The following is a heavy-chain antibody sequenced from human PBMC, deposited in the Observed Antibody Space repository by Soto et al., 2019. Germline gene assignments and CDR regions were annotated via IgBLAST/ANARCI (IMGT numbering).Heavy chain of an antibody. Sequence: SETLSLTCNVSVGSISPNYWSWIRQPPGKGLEWIAEIYHSGSTNYNPSLKSRVTISVDTSKNQFSLKLSSVTAADTAVYYCARAYSGSYYPYYFDYWGQGTLVTVSS. D-gene: IGHD1-26*01. J-gene: IGHJ4*02. V-gene: IGHV4-59*12. CDR3: ARAYSGSYYPYYFDY. CDR2: IYHSGST. CDR1: VGSISPNY.